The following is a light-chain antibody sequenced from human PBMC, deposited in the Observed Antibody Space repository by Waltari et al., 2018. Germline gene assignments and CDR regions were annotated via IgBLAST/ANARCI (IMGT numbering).Light chain of an antibody. CDR3: QSYDSLSALYV. CDR2: DNI. CDR1: SSNIRTDYD. J-gene: IGLJ1*01. V-gene: IGLV1-40*01. Sequence: QYVLTQPPSVSGAPGQRVTISCIGSSSNIRTDYDVPWYQQLPGTAPKLLIYDNIIRPSGVPDRFSASKSGTSASLAISGLQAEDEADYYCQSYDSLSALYVFGTGTKVSVL.